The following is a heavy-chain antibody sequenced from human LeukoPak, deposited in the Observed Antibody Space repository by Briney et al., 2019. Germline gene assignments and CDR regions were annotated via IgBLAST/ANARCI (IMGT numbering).Heavy chain of an antibody. J-gene: IGHJ6*02. CDR2: ISGSGGST. CDR1: GLAFSSYA. Sequence: GGCLRLSCAASGLAFSSYAMSWVRQAPREGLEWVSAISGSGGSTYYADSVKGRFTISRDNPKNTLYLQMNSLSAEDTAVYYCAPPGGDSSGYLAYYYYGMDVWGQGTTVTVSS. V-gene: IGHV3-23*01. CDR3: APPGGDSSGYLAYYYYGMDV. D-gene: IGHD3-22*01.